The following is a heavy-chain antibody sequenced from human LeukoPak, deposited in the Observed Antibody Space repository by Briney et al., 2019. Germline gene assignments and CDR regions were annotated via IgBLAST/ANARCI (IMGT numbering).Heavy chain of an antibody. CDR2: INPNSGGT. J-gene: IGHJ6*02. V-gene: IGHV1-2*02. CDR3: ARDLEMTTVTTFYYYGMDV. D-gene: IGHD4-17*01. Sequence: ASVKVSCKASGYTFTGYYMHWVRQAPGQGLEWMGWINPNSGGTNYAQKFQGRVTMTRDTSISTAYMELSRLRSDDTAVYYCARDLEMTTVTTFYYYGMDVWGQGTTVPVSS. CDR1: GYTFTGYY.